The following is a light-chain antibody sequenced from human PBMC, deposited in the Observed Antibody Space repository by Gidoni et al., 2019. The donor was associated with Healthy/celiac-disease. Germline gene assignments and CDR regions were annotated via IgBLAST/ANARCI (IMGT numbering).Light chain of an antibody. Sequence: DIQMTQSPSSLSASVGDSVTITCRASQSISSYLNWYQQKPGKAPKLLIYAASSLQSGGPSRFSGSGSGTDFTLTISSLQPEDFATYYCQQSYSTPMYTFGQGTKLEIK. CDR1: QSISSY. CDR3: QQSYSTPMYT. V-gene: IGKV1-39*01. CDR2: AAS. J-gene: IGKJ2*01.